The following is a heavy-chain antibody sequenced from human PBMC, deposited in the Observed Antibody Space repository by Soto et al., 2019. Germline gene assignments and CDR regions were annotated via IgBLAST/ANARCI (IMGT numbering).Heavy chain of an antibody. J-gene: IGHJ6*02. Sequence: PGESLKISCQGSGYSFTYFWISWVRQMPGKGLEWMGRIDPGDSNTIYSTSFQGHVTISVDKSSSTSYLQWGSLKASDTAIYYCAKQGGYYYYGMDAWGQGTTVTVSS. CDR3: AKQGGYYYYGMDA. CDR2: IDPGDSNT. CDR1: GYSFTYFW. D-gene: IGHD3-16*01. V-gene: IGHV5-10-1*01.